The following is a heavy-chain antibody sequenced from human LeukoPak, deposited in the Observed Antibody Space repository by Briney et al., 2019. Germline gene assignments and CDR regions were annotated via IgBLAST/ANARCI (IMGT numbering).Heavy chain of an antibody. CDR1: GFLFTRYC. CDR2: IKHDGSNK. D-gene: IGHD1-26*01. J-gene: IGHJ3*01. V-gene: IGHV3-7*01. Sequence: GGSLRLSCAASGFLFTRYCMSWVRQAPGKGLEWVANIKHDGSNKYYADSVKGRFTVSKDNAKNSVYLQMNSLRAEDTAVYYCAGADGSRATDDAFDVWGQGTRVTVSS. CDR3: AGADGSRATDDAFDV.